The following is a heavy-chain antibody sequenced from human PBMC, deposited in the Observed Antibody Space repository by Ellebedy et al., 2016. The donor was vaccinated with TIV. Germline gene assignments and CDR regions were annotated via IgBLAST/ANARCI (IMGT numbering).Heavy chain of an antibody. J-gene: IGHJ3*02. Sequence: ASVKVSCXASGYTFTSYYMHWVRQAPGQGLEWMGIINPSGGSTSYAQKFQGRVTMTRDTSTSTVYMELSSLRSEDTAVYYCATGIGPSWLHDAFDIWGQGTMVTVSS. CDR1: GYTFTSYY. V-gene: IGHV1-46*01. CDR2: INPSGGST. CDR3: ATGIGPSWLHDAFDI. D-gene: IGHD2-15*01.